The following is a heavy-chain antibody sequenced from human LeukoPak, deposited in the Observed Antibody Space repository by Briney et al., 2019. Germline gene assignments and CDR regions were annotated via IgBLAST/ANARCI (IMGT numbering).Heavy chain of an antibody. CDR2: INPNSGGT. J-gene: IGHJ5*02. D-gene: IGHD4-17*01. CDR1: GYTFSGYY. V-gene: IGHV1-2*02. CDR3: ARDYRDYDNWFDP. Sequence: GASVKVSCTASGYTFSGYYMHWVRQAPGQGLEWMGWINPNSGGTTYAQKFQGRVTMTRDTSISTAYMELSGLRSDDTAIYYCARDYRDYDNWFDPWGQGTLVTVSS.